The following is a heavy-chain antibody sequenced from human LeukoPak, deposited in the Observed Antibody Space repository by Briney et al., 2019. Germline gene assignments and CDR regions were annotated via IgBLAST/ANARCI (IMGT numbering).Heavy chain of an antibody. J-gene: IGHJ6*03. V-gene: IGHV3-33*01. Sequence: PGGSLRLSCAASGFTFSSYGMHWVRQAPGKGLEWVAVIWYDGSNKYYADSVKGRFTISRDNSKNTLYLQMNSLRAEDTAVYYCARVNYDSSGYYISRYYYYYMDVWGKGTTVTVSS. CDR3: ARVNYDSSGYYISRYYYYYMDV. CDR2: IWYDGSNK. D-gene: IGHD3-22*01. CDR1: GFTFSSYG.